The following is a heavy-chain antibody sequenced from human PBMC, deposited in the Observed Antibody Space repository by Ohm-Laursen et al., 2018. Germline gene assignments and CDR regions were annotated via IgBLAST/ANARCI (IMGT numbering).Heavy chain of an antibody. D-gene: IGHD2-15*01. CDR2: INPSGDRT. Sequence: GSLRLSCTASGFTFSSYGMAWVRQAPGKGLQRVSAINPSGDRTYYEASVQGRFTISRDNSKNTLYLQMNTLRAEDTAVYYCAKDRRCSSGSCYVAFDYWGQGTLVTISS. CDR3: AKDRRCSSGSCYVAFDY. V-gene: IGHV3-23*01. CDR1: GFTFSSYG. J-gene: IGHJ4*02.